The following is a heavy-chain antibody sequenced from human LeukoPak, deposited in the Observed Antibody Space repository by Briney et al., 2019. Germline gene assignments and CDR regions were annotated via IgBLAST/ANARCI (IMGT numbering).Heavy chain of an antibody. CDR2: IYYSGST. CDR3: ASTGYSGYDDDAFDI. V-gene: IGHV4-39*01. Sequence: SETLSLTCTVSGGSISRSSYYWGWIRQPPGKGREWIGSIYYSGSTYYNPSLQSRFTISVDTSKNQFSLKLSSVTAADTAVYYCASTGYSGYDDDAFDIWGQGTMVTVSS. D-gene: IGHD5-12*01. CDR1: GGSISRSSYY. J-gene: IGHJ3*02.